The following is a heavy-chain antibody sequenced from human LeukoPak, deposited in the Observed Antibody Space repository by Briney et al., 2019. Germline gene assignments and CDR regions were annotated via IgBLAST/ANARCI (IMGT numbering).Heavy chain of an antibody. D-gene: IGHD6-6*01. J-gene: IGHJ3*02. CDR3: ARDRDSSYRRGVFDI. Sequence: SGGSLRLSCAASGFTFSSYEMNWVRQAPGKGLEWVSYISSSGSTIYYADSVKGRFTISRENAKNSLYLQMNSLRAEDTAVYYCARDRDSSYRRGVFDIWGQGTMVTVSS. V-gene: IGHV3-48*03. CDR2: ISSSGSTI. CDR1: GFTFSSYE.